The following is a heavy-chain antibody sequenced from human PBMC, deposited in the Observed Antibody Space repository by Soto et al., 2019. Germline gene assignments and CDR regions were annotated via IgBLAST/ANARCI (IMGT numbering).Heavy chain of an antibody. CDR3: ARQSTSFDY. J-gene: IGHJ4*02. D-gene: IGHD3-16*01. CDR1: GYSFTSYW. V-gene: IGHV5-51*01. Sequence: GESLKISCKGSGYSFTSYWIGWVRQMPGKGLEWMWIIYPGDSDTRDSPSFQGQVTISADKSISTAYLQWSSLKASDPAMYYCARQSTSFDYWAPGTLVTVSS. CDR2: IYPGDSDT.